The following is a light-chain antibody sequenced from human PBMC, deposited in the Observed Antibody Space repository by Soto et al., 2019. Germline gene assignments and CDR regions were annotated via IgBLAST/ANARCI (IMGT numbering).Light chain of an antibody. CDR2: NNN. CDR3: AAWDDSLNSYV. CDR1: NSNIGRNI. J-gene: IGLJ1*01. V-gene: IGLV1-44*01. Sequence: QSALAQPPSASGTPGQRVTISCSGSNSNIGRNIVNWYQQLPGTAPKLLLYNNNQRPSGVPDRFSGPKSGTSASLAIRGPQSEDEADYYCAAWDDSLNSYVFGTGTKVTLL.